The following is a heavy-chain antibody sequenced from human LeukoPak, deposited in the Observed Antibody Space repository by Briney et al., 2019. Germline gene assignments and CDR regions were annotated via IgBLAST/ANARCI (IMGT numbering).Heavy chain of an antibody. CDR2: IKQDGSEK. D-gene: IGHD6-19*01. CDR3: ARASQWKGQALEYYFDY. J-gene: IGHJ4*02. Sequence: GGSLRLSCAASGLTFSNYWMSWVRQAPGKGLEWVANIKQDGSEKYYVDSVKGRFTISRDNAKNSLYLQMNSLRAEDTAVYYCARASQWKGQALEYYFDYWGQGTLVTVSS. V-gene: IGHV3-7*01. CDR1: GLTFSNYW.